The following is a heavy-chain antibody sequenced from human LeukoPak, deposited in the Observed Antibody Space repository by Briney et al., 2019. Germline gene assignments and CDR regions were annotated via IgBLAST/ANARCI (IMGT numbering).Heavy chain of an antibody. CDR1: GYTFTGYY. CDR2: INPNSGGT. D-gene: IGHD6-13*01. V-gene: IGHV1-2*02. Sequence: ASVKVSCKASGYTFTGYYMHWVRQAPGQGLEWMGWINPNSGGTNYAQKFQGRVTMTRDTSISTAYMELSRLRSDDPAVYYCARDGYSSSWYPGNYFDYWGQGTLVTVSS. CDR3: ARDGYSSSWYPGNYFDY. J-gene: IGHJ4*02.